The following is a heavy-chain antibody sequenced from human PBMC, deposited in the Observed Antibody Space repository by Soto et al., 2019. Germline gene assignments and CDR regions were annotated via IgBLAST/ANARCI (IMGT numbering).Heavy chain of an antibody. V-gene: IGHV4-31*02. Sequence: PSETLSLTXTVSGGSISSGGYYWSWIRQHPGKGLEWIGYIYYSGSTYYNPSLKSRVTISVDMSKNQFSLKLSSVTAADTAVYYCARGGDYDGTFDYWGQGTLVTVSS. D-gene: IGHD4-17*01. J-gene: IGHJ4*02. CDR3: ARGGDYDGTFDY. CDR1: GGSISSGGYY. CDR2: IYYSGST.